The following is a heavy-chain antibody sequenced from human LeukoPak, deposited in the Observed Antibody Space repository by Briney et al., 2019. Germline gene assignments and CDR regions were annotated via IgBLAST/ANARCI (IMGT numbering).Heavy chain of an antibody. CDR2: IRSSDSTT. D-gene: IGHD3-22*01. CDR1: GFTFSSYE. CDR3: AGVLYDSTGYYLNYFDY. J-gene: IGHJ4*02. V-gene: IGHV3-48*03. Sequence: GGSLRLSCAASGFTFSSYEMNWVRQPPGKGLEWVSYIRSSDSTTYYADSVKGRFTISRDNAMNSLYLQMNSLRVEDTAVYYCAGVLYDSTGYYLNYFDYWGQGTLVTVSS.